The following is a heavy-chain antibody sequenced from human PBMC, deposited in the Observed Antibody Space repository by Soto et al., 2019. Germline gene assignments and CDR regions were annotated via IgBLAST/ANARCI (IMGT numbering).Heavy chain of an antibody. Sequence: SVKVSCKASGGTFSSYAISCVRQAPGQGLEWMGGIIPIFGTANYAQKFQGRVTITAGESTSTAYMELSSLRSEDTAVYYCASERGDTAMVSYWGQGTLVTVSS. J-gene: IGHJ4*02. D-gene: IGHD5-18*01. CDR2: IIPIFGTA. V-gene: IGHV1-69*13. CDR1: GGTFSSYA. CDR3: ASERGDTAMVSY.